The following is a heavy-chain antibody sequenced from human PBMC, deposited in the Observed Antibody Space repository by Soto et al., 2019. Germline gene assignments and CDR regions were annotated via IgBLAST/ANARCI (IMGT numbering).Heavy chain of an antibody. CDR3: ARGGVIAPPGYYYIDY. CDR2: IYPGDSDT. J-gene: IGHJ4*02. Sequence: PGESLKISCKGSGYSFTSYWIGWVRQMPGKGLEWMGIIYPGDSDTRYSPSFQGQVTISADKSISTAYLQWSSLKASDTAMYYCARGGVIAPPGYYYIDYWGQGTLVTVSS. CDR1: GYSFTSYW. D-gene: IGHD3-16*02. V-gene: IGHV5-51*01.